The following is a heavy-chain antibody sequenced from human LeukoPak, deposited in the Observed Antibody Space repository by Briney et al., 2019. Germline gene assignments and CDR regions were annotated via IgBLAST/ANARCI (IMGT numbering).Heavy chain of an antibody. Sequence: SETLSLTCTVSGGSISSSYYYWGWIRQPPGKGLEWIGSIYYSGSTYYNPSLKSRVTISVDTSKNQFSLKLSSVTAADTAVYYCAREPIAARTFDYWGQGTLVTVSS. CDR1: GGSISSSYYY. V-gene: IGHV4-39*07. D-gene: IGHD6-6*01. CDR3: AREPIAARTFDY. J-gene: IGHJ4*02. CDR2: IYYSGST.